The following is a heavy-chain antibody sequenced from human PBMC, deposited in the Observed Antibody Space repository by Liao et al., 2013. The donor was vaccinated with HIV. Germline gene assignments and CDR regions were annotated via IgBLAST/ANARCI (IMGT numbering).Heavy chain of an antibody. Sequence: QVQLQESGPGLVKPSETLSLTCTVSGGSISSSSYYWGWIRQPPGKGLEWIGSIYYSGNTYYNPSLKSRVTISVDTSKNQFSLKLSSVTAADTAVYYCARAGYFDWSARYYFDHWGQGSLVTVSS. V-gene: IGHV4-39*07. D-gene: IGHD3-9*01. CDR1: GGSISSSSYY. CDR2: IYYSGNT. J-gene: IGHJ4*02. CDR3: ARAGYFDWSARYYFDH.